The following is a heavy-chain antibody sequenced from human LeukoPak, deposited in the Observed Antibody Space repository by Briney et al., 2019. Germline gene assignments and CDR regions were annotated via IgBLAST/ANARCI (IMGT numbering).Heavy chain of an antibody. CDR1: GFTFRIYA. V-gene: IGHV3-53*01. Sequence: GGSLRLSCAASGFTFRIYAMSWVRQAPGKGLEWVSVIYSGGSTYYADSVKGRFTISRDNSKNTLYLQMNSLRAEDTAVYYCARVGLRYFDWLLPFDYWGQGTLVTVSS. J-gene: IGHJ4*02. CDR2: IYSGGST. CDR3: ARVGLRYFDWLLPFDY. D-gene: IGHD3-9*01.